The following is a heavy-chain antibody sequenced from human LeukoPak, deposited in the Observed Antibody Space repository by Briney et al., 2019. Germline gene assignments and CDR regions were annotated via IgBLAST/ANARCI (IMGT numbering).Heavy chain of an antibody. CDR3: ARFTHDSSGYSGDYFDY. V-gene: IGHV1-69*01. D-gene: IGHD3-22*01. J-gene: IGHJ4*02. Sequence: ASVKVSCKASGGTFSSYAISWVRQAPGQGLEWMGGIIPIFGTANYAQKFQGRVTITADESTSTAYMELSSLRSEDTAVYYCARFTHDSSGYSGDYFDYWGQGTLVTVSS. CDR2: IIPIFGTA. CDR1: GGTFSSYA.